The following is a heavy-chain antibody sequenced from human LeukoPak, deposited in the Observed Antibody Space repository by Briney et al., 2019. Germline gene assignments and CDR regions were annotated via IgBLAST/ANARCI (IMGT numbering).Heavy chain of an antibody. V-gene: IGHV4-59*08. Sequence: SETLSLTCTVSGGSISSYYWSWIRQPPGKGLESIGYIYYSGSTNYNPSLKSRVTISEDTSKKNFSLKVSSVTAADTAVYYCARLGEVSSSWDQYGMDVWGQGTTVTVSS. CDR2: IYYSGST. D-gene: IGHD6-13*01. CDR1: GGSISSYY. J-gene: IGHJ6*02. CDR3: ARLGEVSSSWDQYGMDV.